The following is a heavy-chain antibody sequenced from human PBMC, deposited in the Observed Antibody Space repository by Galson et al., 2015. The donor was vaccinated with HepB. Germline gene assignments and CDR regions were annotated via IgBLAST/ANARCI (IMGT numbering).Heavy chain of an antibody. D-gene: IGHD4-17*01. CDR3: ARGTTTVTTPFGSWFDP. Sequence: SVKVSCKASGGTFSSYAISWVRQAPGQGLEWMGGIIPIFGTANYAQKFQGRVTITADESTSTAYMELSSLRSEDTAVYYCARGTTTVTTPFGSWFDPWGQGTLVTVSS. CDR1: GGTFSSYA. J-gene: IGHJ5*02. V-gene: IGHV1-69*13. CDR2: IIPIFGTA.